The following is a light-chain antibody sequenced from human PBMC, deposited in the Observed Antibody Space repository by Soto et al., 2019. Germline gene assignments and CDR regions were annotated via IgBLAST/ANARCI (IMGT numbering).Light chain of an antibody. J-gene: IGKJ3*01. V-gene: IGKV4-1*01. CDR1: QSVFYSSNNKNQ. CDR2: WAS. CDR3: QQYYSAPFT. Sequence: DIVMTQSPDSLAVSLGERATINCKSSQSVFYSSNNKNQLAWYQQKPGHPPKLLFSWASTRQSGVPDRFSGSGSGTDFTLNISSLQAEDVAVYYCQQYYSAPFTFGPGTKVDIK.